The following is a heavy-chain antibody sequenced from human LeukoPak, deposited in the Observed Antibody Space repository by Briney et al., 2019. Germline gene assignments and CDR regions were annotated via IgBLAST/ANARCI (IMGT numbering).Heavy chain of an antibody. CDR1: GFTFSSYA. CDR3: AKGSVTSTGSYYHYYYGMDV. V-gene: IGHV3-23*01. D-gene: IGHD4-17*01. Sequence: GASLRLSCAASGFTFSSYAISWVRQAPGKGLEWVSAISGSGGSTYYADSVKGRFTISRDNSKNTLYLQMNSLRAEDTAVYYCAKGSVTSTGSYYHYYYGMDVWGQGTTVTVSS. J-gene: IGHJ6*02. CDR2: ISGSGGST.